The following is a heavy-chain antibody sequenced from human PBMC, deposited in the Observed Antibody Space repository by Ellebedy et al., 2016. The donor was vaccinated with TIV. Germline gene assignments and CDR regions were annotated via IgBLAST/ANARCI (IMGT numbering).Heavy chain of an antibody. Sequence: GESLKISCATSGFTFSNYWMYWVRQGPGKGLVWVSRISPDGTYVNDADSVKGRFTISRDNAKSTLYLQMDTLRVEDTAVYYCATRLGEGIQLWGGFDYWGQGTLVTVSS. CDR1: GFTFSNYW. V-gene: IGHV3-74*01. D-gene: IGHD5-18*01. CDR2: ISPDGTYV. CDR3: ATRLGEGIQLWGGFDY. J-gene: IGHJ4*02.